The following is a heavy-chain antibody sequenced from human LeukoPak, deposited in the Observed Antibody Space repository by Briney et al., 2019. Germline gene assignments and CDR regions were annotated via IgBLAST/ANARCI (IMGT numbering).Heavy chain of an antibody. Sequence: SVKVSCRASGGTFSSYAISWVRQAPGQGLEWMGGIIPIFGTANYAQEFQGRVTITTDESTSTAYMELSSLRSEDTAVYYCARDGADRASAAYYYYMDVWGKGTTVTVSS. J-gene: IGHJ6*03. CDR2: IIPIFGTA. D-gene: IGHD3-16*01. CDR1: GGTFSSYA. CDR3: ARDGADRASAAYYYYMDV. V-gene: IGHV1-69*05.